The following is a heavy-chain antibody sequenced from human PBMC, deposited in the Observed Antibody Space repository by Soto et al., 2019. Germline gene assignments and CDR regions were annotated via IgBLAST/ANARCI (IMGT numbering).Heavy chain of an antibody. V-gene: IGHV1-24*01. CDR2: FDPEDGET. J-gene: IGHJ6*02. CDR3: ATGSYSSSRRAYYYYGMDV. CDR1: GYTLTELF. D-gene: IGHD6-6*01. Sequence: GASVKVSCKVSGYTLTELFMHWVRQAPGKGLEWMGGFDPEDGETIYAQKFQGRVTMTEDTSTDTAYMELSSLRSEDTAVYYCATGSYSSSRRAYYYYGMDVWGQGTTVTVSS.